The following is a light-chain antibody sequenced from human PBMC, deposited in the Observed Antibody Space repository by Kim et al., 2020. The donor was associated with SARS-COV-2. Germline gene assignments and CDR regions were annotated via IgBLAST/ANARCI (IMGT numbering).Light chain of an antibody. Sequence: ASVGDRAPSPCRARQSVRGWLAWYQQKPGKAPNLLIFDASILVSGVPSRFSGSGSGTEFTLTISSLQPDDFATYHCQQYGSYSRTFGQGTKVDIK. V-gene: IGKV1-5*01. J-gene: IGKJ1*01. CDR1: QSVRGW. CDR2: DAS. CDR3: QQYGSYSRT.